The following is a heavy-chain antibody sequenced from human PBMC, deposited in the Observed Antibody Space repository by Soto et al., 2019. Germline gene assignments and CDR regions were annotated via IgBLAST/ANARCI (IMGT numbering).Heavy chain of an antibody. D-gene: IGHD3-10*01. CDR3: GNTNRGWFGVSAY. V-gene: IGHV4-39*01. CDR2: IHYSGST. CDR1: GGSISSSSDY. J-gene: IGHJ4*02. Sequence: HLQLQESGPGLVKPSETLSLTFTVFGGSISSSSDYWGWIRQPPGKGLEWFGSIHYSGSTYNNPSLKNRVTMSVDTSKNQFSLRVNSVSAADTAVYYFGNTNRGWFGVSAYWGQGTLVTVS.